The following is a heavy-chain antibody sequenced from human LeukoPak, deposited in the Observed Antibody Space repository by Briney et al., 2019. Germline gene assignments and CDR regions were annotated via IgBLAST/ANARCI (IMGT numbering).Heavy chain of an antibody. Sequence: PGGSLRLSCSASGFTFSSYAMHWVRQAPGKGLEWVSAISGSGGSTYYADSVKGRFTISRDNSKNTLYLQMNSLRAEDTAVYYCAKGGYDFWSGYPRLDPWGQGTLVTVSS. CDR3: AKGGYDFWSGYPRLDP. V-gene: IGHV3-23*01. D-gene: IGHD3-3*01. J-gene: IGHJ5*02. CDR1: GFTFSSYA. CDR2: ISGSGGST.